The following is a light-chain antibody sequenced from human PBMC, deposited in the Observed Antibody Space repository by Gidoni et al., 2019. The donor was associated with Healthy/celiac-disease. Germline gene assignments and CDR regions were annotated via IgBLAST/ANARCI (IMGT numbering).Light chain of an antibody. CDR2: EVS. CDR3: SSYAGSNNFGV. V-gene: IGLV2-8*01. CDR1: SSDVGGYNY. Sequence: QSALTQPPSASGSPGQSVTIPCTGTSSDVGGYNYVSLYQQHPGKAPKLMIYEVSKRPSVVPDRFSGSKSGNTASRTVSGLQAEDEADYYCSSYAGSNNFGVFGGGTKLTVL. J-gene: IGLJ2*01.